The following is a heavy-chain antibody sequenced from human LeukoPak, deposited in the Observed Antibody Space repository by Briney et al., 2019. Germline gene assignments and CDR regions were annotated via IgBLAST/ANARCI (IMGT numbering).Heavy chain of an antibody. CDR3: ARGAIFSLYYYYYYYMDV. Sequence: GASVKVSCKASGYTFTSYDINWVRQATGHGLEWMGWMNPNSGNTGYAQKFQGRVTMTRNTSISTAYMELSSLRSEDTAVYYCARGAIFSLYYYYYYYMDVWGKGTTVTVSS. J-gene: IGHJ6*03. CDR2: MNPNSGNT. V-gene: IGHV1-8*01. D-gene: IGHD2-2*01. CDR1: GYTFTSYD.